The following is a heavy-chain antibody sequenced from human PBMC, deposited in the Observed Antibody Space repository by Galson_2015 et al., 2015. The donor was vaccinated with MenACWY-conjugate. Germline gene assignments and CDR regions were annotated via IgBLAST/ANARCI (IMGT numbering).Heavy chain of an antibody. CDR3: FAINSGTDY. CDR2: ISTYGGST. J-gene: IGHJ4*02. CDR1: GFIFSDYD. Sequence: SLRLSCAGSGFIFSDYDMHWVRQAPGKGLEYVSAISTYGGSTYYADSVKGRFSISRDNSKNMLFLQMGSLRVEDTAVYYCFAINSGTDYWGQATPVTVSS. D-gene: IGHD1-26*01. V-gene: IGHV3-64*02.